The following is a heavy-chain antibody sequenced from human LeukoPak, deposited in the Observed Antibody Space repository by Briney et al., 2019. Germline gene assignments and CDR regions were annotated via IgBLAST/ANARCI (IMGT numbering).Heavy chain of an antibody. CDR1: GGSISSSSYY. J-gene: IGHJ3*02. D-gene: IGHD5-18*01. CDR3: ATVDTAMVLGAFDI. CDR2: IYYSGST. V-gene: IGHV4-39*01. Sequence: PSETLSLTCTVSGGSISSSSYYWGWIRQPPGKGLEWIGSIYYSGSTYYNPSLKCRVTVSVDTSKNQFSLKLSSVTAADTAVYYCATVDTAMVLGAFDIWGQGTMVTVSS.